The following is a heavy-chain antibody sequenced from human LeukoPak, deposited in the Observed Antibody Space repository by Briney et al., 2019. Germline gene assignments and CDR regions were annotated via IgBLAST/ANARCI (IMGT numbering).Heavy chain of an antibody. J-gene: IGHJ4*02. Sequence: GGSLRLSCAVSGFTFSDSAMHWVRQASGKGLEWVGRIRSKANNYATTYDASVRGRFTISRDDSKNTAYLQMNSLKTEDTAVYYCTRRYYHDSSGNYQNDYWGQGTLVTVSS. CDR2: IRSKANNYAT. CDR3: TRRYYHDSSGNYQNDY. D-gene: IGHD3-22*01. V-gene: IGHV3-73*01. CDR1: GFTFSDSA.